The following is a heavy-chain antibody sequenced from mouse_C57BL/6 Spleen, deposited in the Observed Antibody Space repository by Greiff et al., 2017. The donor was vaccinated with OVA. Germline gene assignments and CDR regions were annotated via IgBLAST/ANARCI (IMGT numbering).Heavy chain of an antibody. CDR1: GYTFTSYW. J-gene: IGHJ2*01. Sequence: QVQLQQPGAELVKPGASVKLSCKASGYTFTSYWMQWVKQRPGQGLEWIGEIDPSDSYTNYNQKFKGKATLTVDTSSSTAYMQLSSLTSEDSAVYYGARAYYGSSYGDYWGQGTTLPVSS. CDR3: ARAYYGSSYGDY. V-gene: IGHV1-50*01. CDR2: IDPSDSYT. D-gene: IGHD1-1*01.